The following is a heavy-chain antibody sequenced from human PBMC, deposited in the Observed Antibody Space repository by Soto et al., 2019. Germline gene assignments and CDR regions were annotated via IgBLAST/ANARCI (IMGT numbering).Heavy chain of an antibody. CDR1: GYTFTSYG. Sequence: ASVKVSCKASGYTFTSYGISSVRQAPGQGLEWMGWISAYNGNTNYAQKLQGRVTMTRDTSRSTAYIELRSVRSDDTAVYYCATRSGWYDYWGQGTLVTVSS. V-gene: IGHV1-18*01. CDR2: ISAYNGNT. D-gene: IGHD6-19*01. CDR3: ATRSGWYDY. J-gene: IGHJ4*02.